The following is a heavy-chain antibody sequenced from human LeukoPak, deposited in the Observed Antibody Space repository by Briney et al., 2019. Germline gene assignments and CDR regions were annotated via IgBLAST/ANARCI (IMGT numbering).Heavy chain of an antibody. CDR2: VNPSGGST. D-gene: IGHD1-26*01. Sequence: ASVKLSCKASGYTFTSYSLHWVRQAPGQGLEWMGMVNPSGGSTSYAQKFQGRVTMTRDTSTTTVYMELSSLRSDDTAVFYCARRHKHYYQIDYWGQGTLVTVSS. V-gene: IGHV1-46*01. CDR3: ARRHKHYYQIDY. J-gene: IGHJ4*02. CDR1: GYTFTSYS.